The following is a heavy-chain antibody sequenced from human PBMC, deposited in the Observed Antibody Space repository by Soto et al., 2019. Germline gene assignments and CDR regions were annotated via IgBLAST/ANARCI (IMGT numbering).Heavy chain of an antibody. CDR2: MNPNSGNT. J-gene: IGHJ6*02. Sequence: GASVKVSCKASGYTFTSYDINWVRQATGQGLEWMGWMNPNSGNTGYAQKFQGRVTMTRNTSISTAYMELSSLRSEDTAVYYCARGRGITIFGVVIQGYYYYYGMDVWGQGTTVTVS. CDR3: ARGRGITIFGVVIQGYYYYYGMDV. D-gene: IGHD3-3*01. V-gene: IGHV1-8*01. CDR1: GYTFTSYD.